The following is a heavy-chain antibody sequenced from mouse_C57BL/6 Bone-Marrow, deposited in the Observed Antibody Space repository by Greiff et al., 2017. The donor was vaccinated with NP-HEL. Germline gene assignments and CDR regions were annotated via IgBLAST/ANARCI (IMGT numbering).Heavy chain of an antibody. CDR2: IYPGSGST. CDR1: GYTFTSYW. V-gene: IGHV1-55*01. D-gene: IGHD1-1*01. J-gene: IGHJ1*03. CDR3: ARGGFYYYGSSRYWYFDV. Sequence: QVQLQQPGAELVKPGASVKMSCKASGYTFTSYWITWVKQRPGQGLEWIGDIYPGSGSTNYNEKFKSKATLTVDTSSSTAYMQLSSLTSEDSAVYYCARGGFYYYGSSRYWYFDVWGTGTTVTVSS.